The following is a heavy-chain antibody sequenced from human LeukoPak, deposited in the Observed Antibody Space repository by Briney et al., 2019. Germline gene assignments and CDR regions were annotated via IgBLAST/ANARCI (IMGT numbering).Heavy chain of an antibody. Sequence: PGGSLRLSCAASGFTFTSYAMSWVRRAPEKGLEWITSISTSGDTTYYADSVKGRFTISRDNYKNTLFLQMNSLRAEDSAVYYCASRPGSERLFSFDHWGQGTLVTVSS. CDR1: GFTFTSYA. CDR2: ISTSGDTT. V-gene: IGHV3-23*01. J-gene: IGHJ4*02. D-gene: IGHD1-1*01. CDR3: ASRPGSERLFSFDH.